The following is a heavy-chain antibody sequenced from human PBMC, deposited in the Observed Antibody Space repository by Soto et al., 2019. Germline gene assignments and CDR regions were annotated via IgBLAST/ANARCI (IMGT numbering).Heavy chain of an antibody. CDR2: LNPKSGMT. Sequence: QVQLVQSGPEVKKPEASVKVSCKASGYSFTTYDFNWVRKAPGQGLEWMGWLNPKSGMTGSAQKFQGRVTLTRDSSISTVYMELSSLTSEDTAVYYCARVAGSPDYWGQGTLVTVSS. CDR1: GYSFTTYD. D-gene: IGHD1-26*01. V-gene: IGHV1-8*01. J-gene: IGHJ4*02. CDR3: ARVAGSPDY.